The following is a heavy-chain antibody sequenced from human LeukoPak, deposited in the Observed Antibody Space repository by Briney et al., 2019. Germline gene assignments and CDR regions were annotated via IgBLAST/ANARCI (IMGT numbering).Heavy chain of an antibody. D-gene: IGHD2-2*01. V-gene: IGHV1-2*02. CDR1: GYTFTGYY. CDR2: INPNSGGT. J-gene: IGHJ4*02. CDR3: ARGGYCTSSTCSVLAADFDY. Sequence: GASVKVSCKASGYTFTGYYMHWVRQAPGQGLEWMGWINPNSGGTDYAQKFQGRVTMTRDTSISTAYMELSNLRSDDTAVYYCARGGYCTSSTCSVLAADFDYWGQGTLVTVSS.